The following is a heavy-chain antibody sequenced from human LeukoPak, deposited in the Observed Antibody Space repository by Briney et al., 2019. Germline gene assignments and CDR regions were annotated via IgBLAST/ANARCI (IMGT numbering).Heavy chain of an antibody. CDR1: GFRFSDYG. Sequence: GGSLRLSCAASGFRFSDYGMMWARQSLGKGLEWVSSICGSGDAHYADSVRGRFTISRDNNKNTLFLHMDSLRAEDTATYYCAKSSAATCYSGAHSWGQGTLVTVSS. J-gene: IGHJ4*02. V-gene: IGHV3-23*01. CDR2: ICGSGDA. CDR3: AKSSAATCYSGAHS. D-gene: IGHD2-2*02.